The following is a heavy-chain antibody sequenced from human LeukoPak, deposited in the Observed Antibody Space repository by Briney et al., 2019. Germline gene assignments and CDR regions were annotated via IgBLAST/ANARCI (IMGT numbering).Heavy chain of an antibody. CDR3: AKAPRTTSSNSYYYGMDV. Sequence: GGSLRLSCAASGFTFSSYWMSWVRQAPGKGLEWVANIKQDGSEKYYVDSVKGRFTISRDNAKNSLYLQMNSLRAEDTAVYYCAKAPRTTSSNSYYYGMDVWGQGTTVTVSS. D-gene: IGHD1-1*01. J-gene: IGHJ6*02. CDR1: GFTFSSYW. CDR2: IKQDGSEK. V-gene: IGHV3-7*03.